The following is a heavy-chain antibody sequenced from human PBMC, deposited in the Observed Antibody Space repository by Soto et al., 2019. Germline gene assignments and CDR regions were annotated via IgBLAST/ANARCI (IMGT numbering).Heavy chain of an antibody. V-gene: IGHV3-21*01. CDR1: GFTFSSYS. Sequence: GGSLRLSCAASGFTFSSYSMNWVRQAPGKGLEWVSSISSSSSYIYYADSVKGRFTISRDNAKNSLYLQMNSLRAEDTAVYYCARAGRYYGSGSYSLDYWGQGTLVTVSS. CDR3: ARAGRYYGSGSYSLDY. D-gene: IGHD3-10*01. CDR2: ISSSSSYI. J-gene: IGHJ4*02.